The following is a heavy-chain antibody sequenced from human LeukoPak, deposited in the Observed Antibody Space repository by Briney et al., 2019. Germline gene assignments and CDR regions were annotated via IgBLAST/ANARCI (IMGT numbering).Heavy chain of an antibody. CDR2: ISNNGGYT. Sequence: GGSLRLSCSGSGFTFSTFVMTWVRQAPGKGLEWVSAISNNGGYTYYADSVQGRFTISRDNSKSTLCLQMNSLRAEDTAVYYCAKQLGYCSDGSCYFPYWGQGTLVTVSS. J-gene: IGHJ4*02. CDR3: AKQLGYCSDGSCYFPY. D-gene: IGHD2-15*01. CDR1: GFTFSTFV. V-gene: IGHV3-23*01.